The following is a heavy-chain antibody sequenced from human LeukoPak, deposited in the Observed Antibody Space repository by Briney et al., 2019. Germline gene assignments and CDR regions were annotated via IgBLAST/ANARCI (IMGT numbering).Heavy chain of an antibody. CDR1: GFTFSSYA. V-gene: IGHV3-23*01. Sequence: QSGGSPRLSCAASGFTFSSYAMSWVRQAPGKGLEWVSAISGSGGSTYYADSVKGRFTISRDNSKNTLYLQMNSLRAEDTAVYYCAKDAQWLVQLDYWGQGTLVTVSS. CDR3: AKDAQWLVQLDY. D-gene: IGHD6-19*01. CDR2: ISGSGGST. J-gene: IGHJ4*02.